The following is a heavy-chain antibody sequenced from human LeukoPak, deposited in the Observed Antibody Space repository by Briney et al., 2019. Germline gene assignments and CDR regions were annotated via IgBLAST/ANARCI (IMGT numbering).Heavy chain of an antibody. Sequence: GGSLRHSCAASGFTFAIYAMHWVRQAPGKGLEWVAVISYDGNNKYYADSVKGRFTISRDNSKNTLYLQMNSLRAEDTAVYYCARDLVGGWDDSSGYYYGYFDYWGQGTLVTVSS. CDR2: ISYDGNNK. D-gene: IGHD3-22*01. CDR1: GFTFAIYA. J-gene: IGHJ4*02. CDR3: ARDLVGGWDDSSGYYYGYFDY. V-gene: IGHV3-30-3*01.